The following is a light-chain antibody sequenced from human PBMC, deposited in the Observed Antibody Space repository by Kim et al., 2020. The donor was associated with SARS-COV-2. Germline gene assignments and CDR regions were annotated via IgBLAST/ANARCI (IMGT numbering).Light chain of an antibody. Sequence: EVVMTQSPATLTVSPGERATLSCRASQSVYGNLAWYQQKPGQGPTLLIYGASIRTTVFPARFSGSGSGADYTLTINSLQSEDFAVYYCQQYDRWPLTFGGGTKV. CDR1: QSVYGN. CDR2: GAS. CDR3: QQYDRWPLT. V-gene: IGKV3-15*01. J-gene: IGKJ4*01.